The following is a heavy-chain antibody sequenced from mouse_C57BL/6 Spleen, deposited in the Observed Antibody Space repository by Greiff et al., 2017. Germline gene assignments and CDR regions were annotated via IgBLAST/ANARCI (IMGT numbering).Heavy chain of an antibody. CDR1: GYTFTDYN. J-gene: IGHJ1*03. Sequence: VQLKESGPELVKPGASVKMSCKASGYTFTDYNMHWVKQSHGKSLEWIGYINPNNGGTSYNQKFKGKATLTVNKSSSTAYMELRSLTSEDSAVYYCAKGITTVVGYFDVWGTGTTVTVSS. CDR3: AKGITTVVGYFDV. V-gene: IGHV1-22*01. CDR2: INPNNGGT. D-gene: IGHD1-1*01.